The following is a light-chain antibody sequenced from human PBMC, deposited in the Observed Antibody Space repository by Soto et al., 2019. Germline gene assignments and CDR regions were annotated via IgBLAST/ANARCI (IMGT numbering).Light chain of an antibody. CDR3: QHYKTWPLS. V-gene: IGKV3-15*01. CDR1: QSVTSN. J-gene: IGKJ4*01. Sequence: EIVLTQSPGTLSLSPGERATLSCRASQSVTSNYLAWYQQKPGQAPRILIFGASTRATGIPARFSGDGSGTEFTLTISSLQSDDIAVYYCQHYKTWPLSFGGGTKVDIK. CDR2: GAS.